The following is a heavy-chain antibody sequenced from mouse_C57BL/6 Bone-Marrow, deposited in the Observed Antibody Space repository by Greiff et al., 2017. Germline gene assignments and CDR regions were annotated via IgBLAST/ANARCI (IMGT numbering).Heavy chain of an antibody. J-gene: IGHJ3*01. V-gene: IGHV10-3*01. CDR2: LRSKRINSAT. CDR3: VRGFAY. CDR1: GFTFNPYA. Sequence: GGGLVQPKGSLKLSCAASGFTFNPYAMHWVRQAPGKGLEWVARLRSKRINSATYSADSVKDRFTISRDDAQSKPYRQMNNLKTEDTAMYYGVRGFAYWGKGTLVTVSA.